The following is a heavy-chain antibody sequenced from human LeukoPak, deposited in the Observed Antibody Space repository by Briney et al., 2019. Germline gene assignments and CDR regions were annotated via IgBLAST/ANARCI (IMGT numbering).Heavy chain of an antibody. J-gene: IGHJ6*02. V-gene: IGHV3-66*01. CDR3: ATRAEGYYYGSGSYYGMDV. D-gene: IGHD3-10*01. Sequence: GGSLRLSCAASGFTVSSNYMSWVRQAPGKGQEWVSLIYSDGTTYYADSVKGRFTTSRDNSKNTLYLQMDSLRAEDTAVYFCATRAEGYYYGSGSYYGMDVWGQGTTVTVSS. CDR1: GFTVSSNY. CDR2: IYSDGTT.